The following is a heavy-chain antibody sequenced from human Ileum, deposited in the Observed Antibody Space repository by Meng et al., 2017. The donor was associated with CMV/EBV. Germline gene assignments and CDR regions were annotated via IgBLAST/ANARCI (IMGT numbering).Heavy chain of an antibody. CDR3: AADISTAWFYY. D-gene: IGHD2-2*01. CDR1: GDSIISGRHF. Sequence: QVQQQESAPGRLKPPETLSLTFTVSGDSIISGRHFWGWIRQAPGKVLEWIATVHYTETTHYNPSLRSRITISVDTAKNQISLKVSSLTAADTAIYYCAADISTAWFYYWGQGSLVTVSS. V-gene: IGHV4-39*07. CDR2: VHYTETT. J-gene: IGHJ4*02.